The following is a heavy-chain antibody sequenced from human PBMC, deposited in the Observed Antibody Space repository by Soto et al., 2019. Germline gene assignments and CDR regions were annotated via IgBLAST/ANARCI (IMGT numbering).Heavy chain of an antibody. Sequence: QVQLVQSGAEVKKPGSSVKVSCKASGGTFSSYAISWVRQAPGQGLEWMGGIIPIFGTANYAQKFQGRVTITADESTSTAYMELSSLGSEDTAVYYCARGLYYYDSSGYYLGYFDYWGQGTLVTVSS. J-gene: IGHJ4*02. CDR2: IIPIFGTA. CDR3: ARGLYYYDSSGYYLGYFDY. V-gene: IGHV1-69*01. CDR1: GGTFSSYA. D-gene: IGHD3-22*01.